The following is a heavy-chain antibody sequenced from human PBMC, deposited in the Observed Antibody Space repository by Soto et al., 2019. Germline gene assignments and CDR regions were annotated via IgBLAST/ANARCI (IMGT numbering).Heavy chain of an antibody. CDR3: ARVVPGAEAWFGP. CDR2: ISLYSDGT. D-gene: IGHD2-2*01. J-gene: IGHJ5*02. CDR1: GYTFSNYG. V-gene: IGHV1-18*03. Sequence: QVQLVQSGGEVKRPGASVKVSCKTSGYTFSNYGITWVRQAPGQPLEWLGWISLYSDGTNYAQKFQGRVSMTTDTSTTTAYMELRSPRSDDMAVYYCARVVPGAEAWFGPWGQGTLVTVSS.